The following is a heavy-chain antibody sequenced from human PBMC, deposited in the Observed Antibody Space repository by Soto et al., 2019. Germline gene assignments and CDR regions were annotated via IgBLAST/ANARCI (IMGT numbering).Heavy chain of an antibody. CDR2: IIPILGIA. J-gene: IGHJ2*01. CDR1: GGTFSSYT. Sequence: QVQLVQSGAEVKKPGSSVKVSCKASGGTFSSYTISWVRQAPGQGLEWMGRIIPILGIANYAQKFQGRVTITADKSTSTAYMELSSLRSEDTAVYYCARDITAAGAWYFDLWGLGTLVTVSS. CDR3: ARDITAAGAWYFDL. V-gene: IGHV1-69*08. D-gene: IGHD6-13*01.